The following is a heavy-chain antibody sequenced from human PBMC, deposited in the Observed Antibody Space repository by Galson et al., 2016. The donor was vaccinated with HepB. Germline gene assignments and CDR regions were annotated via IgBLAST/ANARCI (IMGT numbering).Heavy chain of an antibody. CDR1: GFSFSDYG. CDR2: ISGGGVRT. CDR3: AKTITIFGVNTYFDY. Sequence: SLRLSCAASGFSFSDYGMNWVRQAPGKGLQWVSAISGGGVRTWSADFMKGRFTISRDNSRNMLFLEMNSLRAEDTAVYYCAKTITIFGVNTYFDYWGQGTLVIVSS. J-gene: IGHJ4*02. V-gene: IGHV3-23*01. D-gene: IGHD3-3*01.